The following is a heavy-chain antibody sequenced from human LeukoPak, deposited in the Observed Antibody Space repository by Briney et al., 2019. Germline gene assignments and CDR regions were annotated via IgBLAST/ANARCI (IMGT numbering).Heavy chain of an antibody. CDR3: ARGTAPLTIFGPAVAFDI. V-gene: IGHV4-59*01. J-gene: IGHJ3*02. D-gene: IGHD3-3*01. CDR2: IYYSGST. CDR1: GGSISSYY. Sequence: SETLSLTCTVSGGSISSYYWSWIRQPPGKGLGWIGYIYYSGSTNYNPSLKSRVTISVDTSKNQFSLKLSSVTAADTAVYYCARGTAPLTIFGPAVAFDIWGQGTMVTVSS.